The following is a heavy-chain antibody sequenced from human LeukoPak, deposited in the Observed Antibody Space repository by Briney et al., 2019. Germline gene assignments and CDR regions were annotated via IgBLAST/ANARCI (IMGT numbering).Heavy chain of an antibody. Sequence: GGSLRLSCAASGFTFSSYAMSWVRQAPGKGLEWVGRIKSKTDGGTTDYAAPVKGRFTISRDDSKNTLYLQMNSLKTEDTAVYYCTTGGSYYAGDDAFDIWGQGTMVTVSS. CDR1: GFTFSSYA. CDR3: TTGGSYYAGDDAFDI. D-gene: IGHD1-26*01. V-gene: IGHV3-15*01. CDR2: IKSKTDGGTT. J-gene: IGHJ3*02.